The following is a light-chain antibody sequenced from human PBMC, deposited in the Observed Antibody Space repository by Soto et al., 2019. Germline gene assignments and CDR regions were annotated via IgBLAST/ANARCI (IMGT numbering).Light chain of an antibody. Sequence: QSALAQPASVSGSPGQSLTISCTGTSSDVGGYNYVSWYQQHPGKAPKLMIYEVSNRPSGVSNRFSGSKSGNTASLTISGLQAEDEADYYCSSYTSSSTYVFGNGTKVTVL. CDR2: EVS. CDR3: SSYTSSSTYV. CDR1: SSDVGGYNY. J-gene: IGLJ1*01. V-gene: IGLV2-14*01.